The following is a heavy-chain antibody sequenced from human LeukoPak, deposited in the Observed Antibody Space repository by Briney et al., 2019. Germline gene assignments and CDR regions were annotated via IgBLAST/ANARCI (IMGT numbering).Heavy chain of an antibody. D-gene: IGHD2-15*01. CDR1: GGSTSSYY. V-gene: IGHV4-34*01. Sequence: SETLSLTCTVSGGSTSSYYWSWIRQPPGKGLEWIGEINHSGSTNYNPSLKSRVTISVDTPKNQFSLKLSSVTAADTAVYYCARVAAKTVDYWGQGTLVTVSS. CDR3: ARVAAKTVDY. J-gene: IGHJ4*02. CDR2: INHSGST.